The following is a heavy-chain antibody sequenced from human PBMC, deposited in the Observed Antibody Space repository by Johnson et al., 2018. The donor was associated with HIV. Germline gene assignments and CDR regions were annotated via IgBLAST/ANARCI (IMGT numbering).Heavy chain of an antibody. CDR3: ARVTMIVVVMQAFDI. D-gene: IGHD3-22*01. Sequence: VQLVESGGAVVQPGGSLRLSCAVSGFNFDNYAMHWVRQVPGQGLEWVSRIKSDESYTDYADSVKGRFTISRDNAKNTLYLQMNSLRAEDTAVYYCARVTMIVVVMQAFDIWGQGTMVTVSS. V-gene: IGHV3-74*02. CDR1: GFNFDNYA. J-gene: IGHJ3*02. CDR2: IKSDESYT.